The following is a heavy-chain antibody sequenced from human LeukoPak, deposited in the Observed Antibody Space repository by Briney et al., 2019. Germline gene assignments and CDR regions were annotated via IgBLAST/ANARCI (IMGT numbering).Heavy chain of an antibody. J-gene: IGHJ6*02. CDR3: ARALEKLVQYYGMDV. Sequence: GGSLRLSCAASGFTFSNYAMHWVRQAPGKGLDWVAVISYDGSNKYYADSVKGRFTISRDNSKNTLYLQMNSLRAEDTAVYYCARALEKLVQYYGMDVWGQGTTVTVSS. CDR2: ISYDGSNK. V-gene: IGHV3-30-3*01. D-gene: IGHD6-13*01. CDR1: GFTFSNYA.